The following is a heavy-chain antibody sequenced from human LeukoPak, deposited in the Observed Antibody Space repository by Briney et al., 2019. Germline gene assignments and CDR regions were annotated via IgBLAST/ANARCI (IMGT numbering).Heavy chain of an antibody. Sequence: PGGSLRLSCAASGFTFSSYAMSWVRQAPGKGLEWVSAISGSGGSTYYPDSVKGRFTISRDNSKNTLYLQMNSLRAEDTAVYYCAKDFYSGYDRLAYPHFDYWGQGTLVTVSS. CDR3: AKDFYSGYDRLAYPHFDY. CDR1: GFTFSSYA. D-gene: IGHD5-12*01. V-gene: IGHV3-23*01. CDR2: ISGSGGST. J-gene: IGHJ4*02.